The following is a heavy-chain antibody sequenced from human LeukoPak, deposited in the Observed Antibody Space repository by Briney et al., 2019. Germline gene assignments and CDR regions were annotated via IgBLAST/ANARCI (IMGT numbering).Heavy chain of an antibody. J-gene: IGHJ3*02. CDR2: ISGSGGST. D-gene: IGHD1-7*01. CDR3: AKVGGVPGTTRGAFDI. Sequence: PGGSLRLSCAASGFTFSSYAMSWVRQAPGKGLEWVSAISGSGGSTYYADSVKGRFTISRDNSKNTLYLQMNSLRAEDTAVYYCAKVGGVPGTTRGAFDIWGQGTMVTVSS. V-gene: IGHV3-23*01. CDR1: GFTFSSYA.